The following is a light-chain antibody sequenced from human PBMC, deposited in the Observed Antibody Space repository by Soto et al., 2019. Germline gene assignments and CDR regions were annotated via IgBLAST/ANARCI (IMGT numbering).Light chain of an antibody. CDR1: SSDIGGYNY. V-gene: IGLV2-14*01. CDR2: EVS. CDR3: SSYTRSSTWV. Sequence: QSVLTQPASVSGSPGQSITISCTGTSSDIGGYNYVSWYQQHPGKAPKVIIYEVSNRSSGFSNRFSGSKSGNTASLTISGLQAEDEADYYCSSYTRSSTWVFGGGTKLTVL. J-gene: IGLJ3*02.